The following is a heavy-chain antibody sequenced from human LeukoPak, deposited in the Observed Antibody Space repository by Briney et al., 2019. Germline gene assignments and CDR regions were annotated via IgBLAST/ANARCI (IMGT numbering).Heavy chain of an antibody. CDR1: GFTFDDYA. J-gene: IGHJ4*02. CDR3: AKDINYDSSGYYRD. D-gene: IGHD3-22*01. CDR2: ITWNSGSI. V-gene: IGHV3-9*01. Sequence: GGSLRLSCAASGFTFDDYATHWVRQAPGKGLEWVSGITWNSGSIAYADSVKGRFTISRDNAKNSLYLQMNSLRAEDTALYYCAKDINYDSSGYYRDWGQGTLVTVSS.